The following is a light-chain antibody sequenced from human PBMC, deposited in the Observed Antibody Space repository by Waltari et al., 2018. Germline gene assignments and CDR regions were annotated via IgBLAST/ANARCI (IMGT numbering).Light chain of an antibody. V-gene: IGKV3-20*01. Sequence: EIVLTQSPASLSLSPGDRAPLSGRASQSVGRTLAWYQQRPGQVPRLLIYDASSRATGSPDRFSGSGSGTDFSLTISRLEPEDFAVYYCQKYGTRPATFGQGTKVEVK. CDR2: DAS. CDR3: QKYGTRPAT. J-gene: IGKJ1*01. CDR1: QSVGRT.